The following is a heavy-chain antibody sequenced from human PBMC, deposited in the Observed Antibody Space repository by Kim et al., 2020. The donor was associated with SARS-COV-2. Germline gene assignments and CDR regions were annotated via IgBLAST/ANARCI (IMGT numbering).Heavy chain of an antibody. Sequence: GGSLRLSCVASGFTFSDYWMHWVRQAPGKGLVWVSLICSDGSSASYADTVKGRFTISRDKAKNTLYLQMNSLRAEDTAVYYCARSTRSRNGPFDYWGQGKLVTVSS. D-gene: IGHD2-2*01. V-gene: IGHV3-74*01. CDR1: GFTFSDYW. CDR3: ARSTRSRNGPFDY. CDR2: ICSDGSSA. J-gene: IGHJ4*02.